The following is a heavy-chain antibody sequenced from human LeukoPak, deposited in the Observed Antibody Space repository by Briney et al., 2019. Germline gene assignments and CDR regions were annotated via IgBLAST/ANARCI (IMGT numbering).Heavy chain of an antibody. V-gene: IGHV1-18*01. CDR1: GYTFTSYG. CDR3: ARDRVGYCSSTSPPTYDY. D-gene: IGHD2-2*01. CDR2: ISAYNGNT. J-gene: IGHJ4*02. Sequence: ASVKVSCKASGYTFTSYGISWVRQAPGQGLEWMGWISAYNGNTNYAQKLQGRVTMTTDTSTSTAYMELRSLRSGDTAVYYCARDRVGYCSSTSPPTYDYWGQGTLVTVSS.